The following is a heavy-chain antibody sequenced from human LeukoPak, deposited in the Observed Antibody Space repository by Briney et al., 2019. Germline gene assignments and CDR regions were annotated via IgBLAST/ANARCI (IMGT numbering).Heavy chain of an antibody. V-gene: IGHV4-38-2*01. Sequence: PSETLSLTCAVSGYSITTSFYWGWIRPPPRKGLEWIGIIHHSGYTYYNPSLKSRVTMSLNTSKNQFSLHLSSVTAADTALYYCARASNSGYYYFDYWGQGTLVTVSS. CDR1: GYSITTSFY. CDR2: IHHSGYT. J-gene: IGHJ4*02. CDR3: ARASNSGYYYFDY. D-gene: IGHD3-22*01.